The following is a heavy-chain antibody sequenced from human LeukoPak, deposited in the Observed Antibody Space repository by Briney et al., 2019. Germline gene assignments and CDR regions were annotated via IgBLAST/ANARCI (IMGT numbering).Heavy chain of an antibody. Sequence: GGSLRLSCAASGFTFSSYGMSWVRQAPGKGLEWVSAISGSGGSTYYADSVKGRFTISRDNSKNTLYLQMNSLRAEDTAVYYCARSGYWPYFDYWGQGTLVTVSS. V-gene: IGHV3-23*01. CDR2: ISGSGGST. J-gene: IGHJ4*02. D-gene: IGHD6-13*01. CDR3: ARSGYWPYFDY. CDR1: GFTFSSYG.